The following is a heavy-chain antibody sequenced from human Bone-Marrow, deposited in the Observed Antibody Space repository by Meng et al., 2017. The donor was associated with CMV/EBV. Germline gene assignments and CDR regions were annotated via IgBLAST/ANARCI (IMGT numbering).Heavy chain of an antibody. CDR3: ARTAAIRRNAFDI. Sequence: GGSLRLSCAASGFTFSSYEMNWVPQAPGKGLEWVSDISSSGSTIYYADSVKGRFTISRDNAKNSLYLQMNSLRAEDTAVYYCARTAAIRRNAFDIWGQGTMVTVSS. J-gene: IGHJ3*02. CDR1: GFTFSSYE. D-gene: IGHD2-2*01. CDR2: ISSSGSTI. V-gene: IGHV3-48*03.